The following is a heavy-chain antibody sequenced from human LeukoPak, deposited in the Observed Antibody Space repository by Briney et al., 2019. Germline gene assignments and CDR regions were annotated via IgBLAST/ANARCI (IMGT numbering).Heavy chain of an antibody. V-gene: IGHV3-23*01. Sequence: GGSLRLSCAASGFTFSNFAMTWVRQAPGKGLKWVSAISENGDGRYYAGSVKGRFTISRDNSRDMLYLQMNSLRAEDTALYYSTKDWSASYWGQGTLVTVSS. CDR2: ISENGDGR. CDR1: GFTFSNFA. J-gene: IGHJ4*02. CDR3: TKDWSASY.